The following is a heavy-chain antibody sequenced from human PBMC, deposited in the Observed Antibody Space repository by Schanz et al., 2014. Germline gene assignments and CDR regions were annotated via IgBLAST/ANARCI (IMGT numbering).Heavy chain of an antibody. CDR3: ARDSDVSKYNLFDS. CDR2: INPNSGGT. V-gene: IGHV1-2*06. CDR1: GYTFTGYS. Sequence: QVQLVQSGADVKKPGASVKVSCKASGYTFTGYSMHWVRQAPGQGLEWMGRINPNSGGTNYAQKFQGRVTMTRDTFSSTVYMELTRLTLDDTAIYYCARDSDVSKYNLFDSWGQGTLVTVSS. J-gene: IGHJ5*01.